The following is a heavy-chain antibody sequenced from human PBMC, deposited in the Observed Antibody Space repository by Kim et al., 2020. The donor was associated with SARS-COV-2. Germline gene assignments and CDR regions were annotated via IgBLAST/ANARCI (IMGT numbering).Heavy chain of an antibody. V-gene: IGHV1-2*02. CDR3: ARERDSIVGATNFDY. CDR1: GYTFTGYY. D-gene: IGHD1-26*01. Sequence: ASVKVSCKASGYTFTGYYMHWVRQAPGQGLEWMGWINPNSGGTNYAQKFQGRVTMTRDTSISTAYMELSRLRSDDTAVYYCARERDSIVGATNFDYWGQGTLVTVSS. J-gene: IGHJ4*02. CDR2: INPNSGGT.